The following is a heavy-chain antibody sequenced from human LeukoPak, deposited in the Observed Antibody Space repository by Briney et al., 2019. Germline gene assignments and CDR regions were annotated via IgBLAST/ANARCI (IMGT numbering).Heavy chain of an antibody. Sequence: ASVKVSCKASGYTFSNFDVNWVRQATGQGLEWMGIINPSGGSTNYAQKFQGRVTLTSDTSTNTVYMELSSLRSDDTAVYYCASGYTYGRDAFDIWGQGTMVTVSS. CDR2: INPSGGST. J-gene: IGHJ3*02. V-gene: IGHV1-46*01. CDR1: GYTFSNFD. D-gene: IGHD5-18*01. CDR3: ASGYTYGRDAFDI.